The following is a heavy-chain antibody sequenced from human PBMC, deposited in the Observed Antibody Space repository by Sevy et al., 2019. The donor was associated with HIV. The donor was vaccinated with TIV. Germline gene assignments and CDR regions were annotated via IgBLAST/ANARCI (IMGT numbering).Heavy chain of an antibody. D-gene: IGHD2-2*01. CDR3: ARSPPVVVVPGAPSWFDP. Sequence: SETLSLTCAVHDGSFSGYYWNWIRQLPGKGLEWIGEINESGITYYNPSLKSRVTISVETSKKQFHLKLNSVTAVDSAVYFCARSPPVVVVPGAPSWFDPWGQGTLVTVSS. V-gene: IGHV4-34*01. CDR2: INESGIT. J-gene: IGHJ5*02. CDR1: DGSFSGYY.